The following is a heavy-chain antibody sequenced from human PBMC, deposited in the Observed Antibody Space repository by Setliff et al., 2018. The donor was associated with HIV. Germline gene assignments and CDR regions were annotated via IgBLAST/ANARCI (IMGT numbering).Heavy chain of an antibody. CDR2: ISSSGNII. J-gene: IGHJ4*02. D-gene: IGHD4-17*01. Sequence: PGGSLRLSCAASGFTFSSYEMNWVRQAPGKGLEWVSYISSSGNIILYADSFKGRFTISRDNANNSLFLQMNSLRAEDTAVYYCARVSRYGDYFDYWGQGTLVTVSS. CDR1: GFTFSSYE. CDR3: ARVSRYGDYFDY. V-gene: IGHV3-48*03.